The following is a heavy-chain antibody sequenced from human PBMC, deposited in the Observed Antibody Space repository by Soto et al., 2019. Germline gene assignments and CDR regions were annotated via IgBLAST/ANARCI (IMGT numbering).Heavy chain of an antibody. V-gene: IGHV1-3*01. J-gene: IGHJ5*02. CDR2: INAGNGNT. CDR1: GYTFTSYA. Sequence: QVQLVQSGAEVKKPGASVKVSCKASGYTFTSYAMHWVRQAPGQRLEWMGWINAGNGNTKYSQKFQGRVTITRDTSASTAYMELSSLRSKDTAVYYCARDQNRYSSSSCWFDPWGQGTLVTVSS. D-gene: IGHD6-6*01. CDR3: ARDQNRYSSSSCWFDP.